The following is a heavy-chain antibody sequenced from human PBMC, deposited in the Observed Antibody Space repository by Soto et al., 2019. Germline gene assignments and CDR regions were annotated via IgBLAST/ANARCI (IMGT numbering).Heavy chain of an antibody. CDR2: IKQDGGEK. CDR1: GFTFSSYW. V-gene: IGHV3-7*03. Sequence: EVQLVESGGGLVQPGGSLRLSCAASGFTFSSYWMSWVRQAPWKGLEWVANIKQDGGEKYYVDSVKSRISISRDNAKPSLYLQMNSLRAEDTAVYYCARVGLRRATIMHTAQDYWGQGTLVTVSS. CDR3: ARVGLRRATIMHTAQDY. J-gene: IGHJ4*02. D-gene: IGHD1-20*01.